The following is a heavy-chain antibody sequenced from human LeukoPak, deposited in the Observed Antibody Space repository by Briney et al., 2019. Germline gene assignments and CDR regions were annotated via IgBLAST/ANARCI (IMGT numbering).Heavy chain of an antibody. D-gene: IGHD1-7*01. Sequence: GRSLRLSCTASGFTFSSYAIHWARQAPGKGLEWVAVISIDGNNKFFADSVKGRFTISRDNSKNTVYLQMNSLRGEDTAIYYCARGVGNWNYDCWGQGSLVIVSS. V-gene: IGHV3-30-3*01. CDR2: ISIDGNNK. CDR3: ARGVGNWNYDC. CDR1: GFTFSSYA. J-gene: IGHJ4*02.